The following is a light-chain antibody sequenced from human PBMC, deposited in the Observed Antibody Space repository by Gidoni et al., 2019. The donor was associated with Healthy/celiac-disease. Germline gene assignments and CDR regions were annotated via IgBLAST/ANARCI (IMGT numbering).Light chain of an antibody. CDR3: MQALQTWT. J-gene: IGKJ1*01. Sequence: DIVMTQSPLSLPVTPGEPASISCRSSQSLLHSNGYNYLDWYLQKPEQAPQLLIHLGSNRASGVPDRFSGSGSGTDFTLKISRVEAEDVEVYYCMQALQTWTFGQGTKVEIK. CDR1: QSLLHSNGYNY. V-gene: IGKV2-28*01. CDR2: LGS.